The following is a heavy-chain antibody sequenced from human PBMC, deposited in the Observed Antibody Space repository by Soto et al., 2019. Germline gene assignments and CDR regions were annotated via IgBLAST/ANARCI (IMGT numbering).Heavy chain of an antibody. D-gene: IGHD6-13*01. CDR1: GYTFATYG. CDR3: ARSGRSWNLREFDY. V-gene: IGHV1-18*01. CDR2: ISASNGNT. J-gene: IGHJ4*02. Sequence: XSVKVSCKAAGYTFATYGVIWVRQAPGQGLEWMGWISASNGNTNYAQKLRGRVTMTTDTSTSTAYMELRSLRSDDTAVFYCARSGRSWNLREFDYWGQGTLVTVSS.